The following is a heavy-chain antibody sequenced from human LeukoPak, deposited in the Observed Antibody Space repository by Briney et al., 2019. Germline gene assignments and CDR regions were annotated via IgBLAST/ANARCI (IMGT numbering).Heavy chain of an antibody. CDR2: FDPEDGET. V-gene: IGHV1-24*01. D-gene: IGHD3-16*02. CDR3: ATGVMRELSPHL. Sequence: ASVKVSCKVSGYTLTELSMHWVRQAPGKGLEWMGGFDPEDGETIYAQKFQGRVTMTEDTSTDTAYMELSSLRSEDTAVYYCATGVMRELSPHLWGQGTPVTVSS. CDR1: GYTLTELS. J-gene: IGHJ5*02.